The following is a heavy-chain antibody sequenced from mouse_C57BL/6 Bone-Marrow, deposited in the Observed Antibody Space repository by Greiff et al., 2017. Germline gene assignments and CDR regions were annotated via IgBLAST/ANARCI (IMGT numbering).Heavy chain of an antibody. Sequence: EVKLMESGGGLVQPGGSLKLSCAASGFTFSDYGMAWVRQAPRKGPEWVAFISNLAYSIYYADTVTGRFTISRENAKNTLYLEMGSLRSEDTAMYYCARRRWYFDVWGTGTTVTVSS. CDR2: ISNLAYSI. J-gene: IGHJ1*03. CDR3: ARRRWYFDV. V-gene: IGHV5-15*01. CDR1: GFTFSDYG.